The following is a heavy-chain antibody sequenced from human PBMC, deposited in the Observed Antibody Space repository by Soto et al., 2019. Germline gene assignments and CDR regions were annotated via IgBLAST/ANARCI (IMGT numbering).Heavy chain of an antibody. J-gene: IGHJ6*02. CDR2: ISHSGST. CDR1: GGSISSYY. Sequence: SETLSLTCTVSGGSISSYYWSWIRQPPGKGLEWIGYISHSGSTFSNPSLRSLVTMSVDMPKKQFSLKVRSVTAADTAVYYCARGSTIYGLDVWGQGTTVTVSS. CDR3: ARGSTIYGLDV. D-gene: IGHD2-2*01. V-gene: IGHV4-4*09.